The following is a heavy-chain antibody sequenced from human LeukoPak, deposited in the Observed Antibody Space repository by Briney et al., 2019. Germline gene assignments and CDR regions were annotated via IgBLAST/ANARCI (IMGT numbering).Heavy chain of an antibody. CDR3: AREGYCSSTSCYQKDYFDY. J-gene: IGHJ4*02. D-gene: IGHD2-2*01. Sequence: GASVKVSCKASGYTFTGYYMHWVRQAPGQGLEWMGWINPNSGGTNYAQKFQGRVTMTRDTSISTAYMELSRLRSDDTAVYCCAREGYCSSTSCYQKDYFDYWGQGTLVTVSS. CDR2: INPNSGGT. V-gene: IGHV1-2*02. CDR1: GYTFTGYY.